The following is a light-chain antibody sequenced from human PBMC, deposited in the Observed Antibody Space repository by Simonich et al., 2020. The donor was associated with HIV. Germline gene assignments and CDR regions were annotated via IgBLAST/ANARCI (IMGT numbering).Light chain of an antibody. J-gene: IGKJ1*01. CDR2: DAS. CDR1: QGISSY. CDR3: QQYNSYST. Sequence: AIRMTQSPSSLSASIGDRVTITCRASQGISSYLAWYQQEAGKAPKLLIYDASNLETGVPSRFSGSGSGTDFTFTISSLQPADIATYYCQQYNSYSTFGQGTKVEIK. V-gene: IGKV1-8*01.